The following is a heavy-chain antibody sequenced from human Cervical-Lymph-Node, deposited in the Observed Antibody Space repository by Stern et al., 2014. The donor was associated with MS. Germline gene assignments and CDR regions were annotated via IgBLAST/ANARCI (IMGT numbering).Heavy chain of an antibody. CDR2: ISHSGTP. CDR3: ARLGAAGGTAY. J-gene: IGHJ4*02. Sequence: VQLVESGPGLLKPSETLSLTCSVSGGSISSSYWSWIRQPPGKGLEWIGYISHSGTPNSNPPLRSRFTISVDTSKTQFPLRLPSVTAADTAVYFCARLGAAGGTAYWGQGTLVTVSS. CDR1: GGSISSSY. D-gene: IGHD1-26*01. V-gene: IGHV4-4*08.